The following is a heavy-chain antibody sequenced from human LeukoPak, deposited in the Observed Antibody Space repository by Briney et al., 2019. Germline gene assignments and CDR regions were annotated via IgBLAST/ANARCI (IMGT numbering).Heavy chain of an antibody. Sequence: SGGSLRLSCAASGFTFSSYWMSWVRQAPGKGLEWVANMDPTGSQKRYVDSVRGRFTISKDNPGASLYLDMHSLRAEDTAIYYCAIWTSGNYWGQGTLVTVSS. V-gene: IGHV3-7*01. J-gene: IGHJ4*02. CDR1: GFTFSSYW. CDR3: AIWTSGNY. D-gene: IGHD1-1*01. CDR2: MDPTGSQK.